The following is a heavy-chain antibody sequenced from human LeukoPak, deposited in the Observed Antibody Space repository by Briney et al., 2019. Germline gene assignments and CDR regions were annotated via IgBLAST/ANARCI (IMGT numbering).Heavy chain of an antibody. V-gene: IGHV3-7*01. CDR1: GFTFSSHW. D-gene: IGHD3-16*01. J-gene: IGHJ4*02. Sequence: GGSLRLSCAASGFTFSSHWMGWVRQAPGKGLEWVANIKQDGSEKYYVDTVKGRFTISRDNAKNSLYLQMNSLRAEDTAVYYCARDGFWGPFDYWGQGTLVTVSS. CDR3: ARDGFWGPFDY. CDR2: IKQDGSEK.